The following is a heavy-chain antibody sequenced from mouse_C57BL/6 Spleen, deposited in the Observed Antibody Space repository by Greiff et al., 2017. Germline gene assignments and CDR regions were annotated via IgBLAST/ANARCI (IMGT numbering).Heavy chain of an antibody. CDR3: ARDESNSYFDY. J-gene: IGHJ2*01. Sequence: EVKLVESGGGLVKPGGSLKLSCAASGFTFSSYAMSWVRQTPEKRLEWVATISDGGSYTYYPDNVKGRFTISRDNAKNNLYLQMSHLKSEDTAMYYCARDESNSYFDYWGQGTTLTVSS. CDR2: ISDGGSYT. D-gene: IGHD2-5*01. CDR1: GFTFSSYA. V-gene: IGHV5-4*01.